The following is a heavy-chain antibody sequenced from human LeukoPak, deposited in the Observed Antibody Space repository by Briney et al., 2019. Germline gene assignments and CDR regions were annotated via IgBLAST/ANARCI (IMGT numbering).Heavy chain of an antibody. CDR2: ISSSGSTI. D-gene: IGHD4-17*01. V-gene: IGHV3-48*03. CDR3: ARGFTVTTVDY. J-gene: IGHJ4*02. Sequence: GGSLRLSCAASGFTFSSYEMNWVRQAPGKGLEWVSYISSSGSTIYYADSVKGRFTISRDNAKNSLYLQMNSLRAEDTAVYYCARGFTVTTVDYWVQGTLVTVSS. CDR1: GFTFSSYE.